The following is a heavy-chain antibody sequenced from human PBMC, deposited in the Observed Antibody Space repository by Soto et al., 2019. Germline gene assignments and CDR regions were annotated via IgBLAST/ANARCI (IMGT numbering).Heavy chain of an antibody. CDR3: AREGGESSDGLYYLDS. D-gene: IGHD3-16*01. CDR2: IYYSGNT. Sequence: SETLSPTCTVSGGSTSSDNYWSWIRQPPGKGLEWIGHIYYSGNTDYNPSLKSRLAISIDTSKNQFSLKLSSVTAADTAVYFCAREGGESSDGLYYLDSWGQGSLVTVSS. V-gene: IGHV4-30-4*01. J-gene: IGHJ4*02. CDR1: GGSTSSDNY.